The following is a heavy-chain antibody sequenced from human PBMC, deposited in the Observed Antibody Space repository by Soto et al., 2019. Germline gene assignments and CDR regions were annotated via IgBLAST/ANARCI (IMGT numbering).Heavy chain of an antibody. CDR1: GYTFTGYY. CDR2: INPNSGGT. D-gene: IGHD2-8*02. CDR3: AREFRSTFYYGTDNRYYFDD. J-gene: IGHJ4*03. V-gene: IGHV1-2*02. Sequence: ASVKVSCKASGYTFTGYYMHWVRQAPGQGLEGMGWINPNSGGTNYAQEFQGRVTMTRDTSISTAYMELGSLRSDDMAVYYCAREFRSTFYYGTDNRYYFDDWGQGTRVTVSS.